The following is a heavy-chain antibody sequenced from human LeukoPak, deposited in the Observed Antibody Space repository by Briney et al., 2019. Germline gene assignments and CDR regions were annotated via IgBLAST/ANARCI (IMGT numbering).Heavy chain of an antibody. V-gene: IGHV3-30*04. J-gene: IGHJ4*02. CDR2: ISTDGRDK. CDR1: GSSFSNYA. Sequence: QSGGSLRLSCAASGSSFSNYAIHWVRQTPGEGLVWVAVISTDGRDKHYADSVKGRFTISRDNSKSTLYLQMNSLRAEDTAVYYCARDSAAAAVYYFDYWGQGTLVTVSS. D-gene: IGHD6-13*01. CDR3: ARDSAAAAVYYFDY.